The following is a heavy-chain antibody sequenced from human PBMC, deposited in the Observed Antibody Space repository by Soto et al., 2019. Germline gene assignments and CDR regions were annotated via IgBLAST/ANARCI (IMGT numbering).Heavy chain of an antibody. CDR3: ATDGGSTSSSAYNYFMDV. J-gene: IGHJ6*03. CDR2: IIPMVGTP. V-gene: IGHV1-69*08. Sequence: QAQLVQFGAEVKRPGSSVTVSCKAYGDTFSSYSISWVRQARGQGLEWMGRIIPMVGTPNYAQKFQGRVTFSADKSTSTAYMVLNSLISDDTAVYYCATDGGSTSSSAYNYFMDVWGKGTPVTVSS. CDR1: GDTFSSYS. D-gene: IGHD3-16*01.